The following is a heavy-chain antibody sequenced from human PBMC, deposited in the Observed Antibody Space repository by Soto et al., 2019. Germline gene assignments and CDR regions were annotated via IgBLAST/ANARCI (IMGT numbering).Heavy chain of an antibody. D-gene: IGHD3-22*01. CDR3: SVGWDCDSVRHDAFDI. Sequence: PGESLKISCKGSGYSFTSYWIGWVRQMPGKGLEWMGIIYPGDSDTRYSPSFQGQVTISADKSISTAYLQWSSLKASDTAMYYCSVGWDCDSVRHDAFDIRGQGTMDTVSS. CDR2: IYPGDSDT. CDR1: GYSFTSYW. V-gene: IGHV5-51*01. J-gene: IGHJ3*02.